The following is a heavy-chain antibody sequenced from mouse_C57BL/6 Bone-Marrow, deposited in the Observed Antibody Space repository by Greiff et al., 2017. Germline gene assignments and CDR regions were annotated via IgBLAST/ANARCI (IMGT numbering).Heavy chain of an antibody. CDR2: IDPEDGET. D-gene: IGHD1-1*01. CDR3: ARGGTTVVAPVAY. Sequence: EVQLQQSGAELVKPGASVKLSCTASGFNIKDYYMHWVKQRTEQGLEWIGRIDPEDGETKSAPTFQGKATITADTSANTAYMQLSSLPSEDTAGYYCARGGTTVVAPVAYWGQGTLVTVSA. J-gene: IGHJ3*01. CDR1: GFNIKDYY. V-gene: IGHV14-2*01.